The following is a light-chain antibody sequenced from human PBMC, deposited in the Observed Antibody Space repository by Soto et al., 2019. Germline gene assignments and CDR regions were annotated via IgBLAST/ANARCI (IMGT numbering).Light chain of an antibody. CDR3: QQYDSSFT. CDR2: GAS. J-gene: IGKJ4*01. CDR1: QHVTTTY. Sequence: PGERATLSCTASQHVTTTYIAWYQQKFGQAPRLLIYGASTRATGTPDRFTGGGFGTDVTLTISRVEPEDFAVYYCQQYDSSFTFGGGTKVEMK. V-gene: IGKV3-20*01.